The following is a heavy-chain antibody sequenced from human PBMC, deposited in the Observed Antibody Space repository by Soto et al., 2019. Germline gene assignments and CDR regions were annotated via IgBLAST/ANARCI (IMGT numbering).Heavy chain of an antibody. D-gene: IGHD2-21*01. CDR2: VYSSGTT. V-gene: IGHV4-4*07. Sequence: QVQLQESGPGLVKPSGTLSLTCAVSGGSINSYWWSWIRQPAGKGLEWIGRVYSSGTTDYNPSLNSRATMSVETSKNQFSLKLSSVTAADTAVYYCARDIASYAYGEGYWGQGIQVTVSS. CDR1: GGSINSYW. CDR3: ARDIASYAYGEGY. J-gene: IGHJ4*02.